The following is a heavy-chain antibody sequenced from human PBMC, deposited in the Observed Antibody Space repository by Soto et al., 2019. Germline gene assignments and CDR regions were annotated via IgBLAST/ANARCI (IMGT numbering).Heavy chain of an antibody. Sequence: GGSLRLSCAASGFTLSYYWMHWVRQAPGKGLVWVSHINSDGSSINYADSVKGRFTISRDNAKNTLYLQMNSLRAEDTAVYYCVRDPSIAFPGWGQGTLVTVSS. J-gene: IGHJ4*02. CDR1: GFTLSYYW. V-gene: IGHV3-74*01. CDR3: VRDPSIAFPG. D-gene: IGHD6-6*01. CDR2: INSDGSSI.